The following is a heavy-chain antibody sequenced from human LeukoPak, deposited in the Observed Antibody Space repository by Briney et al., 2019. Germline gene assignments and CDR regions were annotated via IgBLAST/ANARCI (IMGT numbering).Heavy chain of an antibody. CDR3: ARVRDHNYYYYYGMDV. CDR1: GGSISSYY. J-gene: IGHJ6*02. CDR2: IYYSGST. V-gene: IGHV4-59*12. Sequence: SETLSLTCTVSGGSISSYYWSWIRQPPGKGLEWIGSIYYSGSTYYNPSLKSRVTISVDTSKNQFSLKLSSVTAADTAVYYCARVRDHNYYYYYGMDVWGQGTTVTVSS. D-gene: IGHD1-14*01.